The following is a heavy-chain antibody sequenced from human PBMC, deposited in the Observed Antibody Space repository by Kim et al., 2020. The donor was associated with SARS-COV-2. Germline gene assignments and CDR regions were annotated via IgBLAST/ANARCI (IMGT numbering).Heavy chain of an antibody. V-gene: IGHV3-33*05. D-gene: IGHD2-2*01. CDR3: ARGFRVDYQLPRY. Sequence: GGSLRLSCAASGFTFSSYGMHWVRQAPGKGLEWVAVISYDGSNKYYADSVKGRFTISRDNSKNTLYLQMNSLRAEDTAVYYCARGFRVDYQLPRYWGQGTMDTVSS. J-gene: IGHJ4*02. CDR1: GFTFSSYG. CDR2: ISYDGSNK.